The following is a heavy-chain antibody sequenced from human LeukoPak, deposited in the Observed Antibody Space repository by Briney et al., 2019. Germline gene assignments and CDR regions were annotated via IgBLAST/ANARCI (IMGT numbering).Heavy chain of an antibody. D-gene: IGHD6-13*01. CDR2: INSDGSST. J-gene: IGHJ4*02. V-gene: IGHV3-74*01. CDR3: ARERFGIAAAGTGHY. CDR1: GFTFSSYW. Sequence: GGSLRLSCAASGFTFSSYWMHWVRQAPGKGLVWVSRINSDGSSTSYADSVKGRFTISRDNAKNTLYLQINSLRAEDTAVYYCARERFGIAAAGTGHYWGQGTLVTVSS.